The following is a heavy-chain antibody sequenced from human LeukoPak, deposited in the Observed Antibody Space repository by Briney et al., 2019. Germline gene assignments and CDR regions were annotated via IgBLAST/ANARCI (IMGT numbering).Heavy chain of an antibody. V-gene: IGHV3-74*01. CDR2: IKSDGSST. D-gene: IGHD6-19*01. CDR3: ARAYSSPDN. J-gene: IGHJ4*02. Sequence: GGPLRLSCAASGFTFSTSWMHWVGQAPGKGLEWVSRIKSDGSSTSYADSVKGRFTISRDNAKNTLYLHMNSLRAEDTAVYYCARAYSSPDNWGQGTLVTVSS. CDR1: GFTFSTSW.